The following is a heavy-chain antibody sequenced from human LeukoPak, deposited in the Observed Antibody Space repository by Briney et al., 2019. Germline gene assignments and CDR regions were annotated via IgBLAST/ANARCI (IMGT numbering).Heavy chain of an antibody. J-gene: IGHJ4*02. Sequence: GGSLRLSCAASGFTFSRYWMHWVRQAPGKGLVWVSRINGDGSTTSYADSVKGGFAISRDNAKNTLYLQMNSLRAEDTAVYYCVKGRISEDGLDFWGQGTLVTVSS. CDR3: VKGRISEDGLDF. CDR1: GFTFSRYW. V-gene: IGHV3-74*01. CDR2: INGDGSTT. D-gene: IGHD6-13*01.